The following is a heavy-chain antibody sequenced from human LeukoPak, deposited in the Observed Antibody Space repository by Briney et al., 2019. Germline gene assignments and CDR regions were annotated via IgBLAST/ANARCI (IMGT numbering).Heavy chain of an antibody. CDR2: IYYSGST. Sequence: SETLSLTCTVSGYSISSGYYWGWIRQPPGKGLEWIGSIYYSGSTYYNPSLKSRVTISVDTSKNQFSLKLSSVTAADTAVYYCARRMSAVAGSYYYYGMDVWGQGTTVTVSS. J-gene: IGHJ6*02. CDR3: ARRMSAVAGSYYYYGMDV. CDR1: GYSISSGYY. D-gene: IGHD6-19*01. V-gene: IGHV4-38-2*02.